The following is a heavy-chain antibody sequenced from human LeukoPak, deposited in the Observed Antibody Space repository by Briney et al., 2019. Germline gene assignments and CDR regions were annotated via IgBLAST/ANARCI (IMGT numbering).Heavy chain of an antibody. CDR1: GFTVSSNY. CDR3: ARDLRRPNSGYADY. D-gene: IGHD3-22*01. V-gene: IGHV3-23*01. J-gene: IGHJ4*02. Sequence: GGSLRLSCAASGFTVSSNYMSWVRQAPGKGLEWVSAISGTNNSTYYADSVKGRFTISRDNSKNTLYLQMNSLRAEDTAVYYCARDLRRPNSGYADYWGQGTLVTVSS. CDR2: ISGTNNST.